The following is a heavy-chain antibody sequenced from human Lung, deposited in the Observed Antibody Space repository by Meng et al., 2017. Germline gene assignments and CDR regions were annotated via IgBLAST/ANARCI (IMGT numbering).Heavy chain of an antibody. CDR3: ARFDISSSGRGDY. CDR2: IFHSGST. CDR1: CGSITSSTW. J-gene: IGHJ4*02. D-gene: IGHD1-26*01. Sequence: QVQLQGSGPGRGKPSWPLSLTCAVSCGSITSSTWWSWVRQTPGKGLEWFGEIFHSGSTTYNPPLESRVTISVDKSKNQFSLKVYSVTAAETATYYCARFDISSSGRGDYWGQGILVTVSS. V-gene: IGHV4-4*02.